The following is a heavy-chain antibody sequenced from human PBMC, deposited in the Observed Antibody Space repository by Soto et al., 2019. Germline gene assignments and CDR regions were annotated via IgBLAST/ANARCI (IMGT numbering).Heavy chain of an antibody. V-gene: IGHV5-51*01. Sequence: GESLKISCKGSGYRFTNYWIGWVRQMPGKGLEWMGIIYPGDSDTKYSPSFQGQVTISADKSITTAYLQWSSLKASDTAMYYCAAKYYDIFYWGQGTLVTVSS. D-gene: IGHD3-9*01. CDR1: GYRFTNYW. CDR3: AAKYYDIFY. J-gene: IGHJ4*02. CDR2: IYPGDSDT.